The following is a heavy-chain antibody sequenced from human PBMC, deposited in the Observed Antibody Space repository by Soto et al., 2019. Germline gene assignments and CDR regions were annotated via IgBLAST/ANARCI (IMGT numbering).Heavy chain of an antibody. CDR3: AGAVGMAVGFDF. Sequence: ASVKVSCKASGYTFTGYSMHWVRQAPGQKLEWMGWINAGNGNTKYSQKFQGRVTITRDTSASTAYMELSSLRSEDTDVYYCAGAVGMAVGFDFWGQGTVVTVSP. V-gene: IGHV1-3*01. D-gene: IGHD1-26*01. J-gene: IGHJ4*02. CDR2: INAGNGNT. CDR1: GYTFTGYS.